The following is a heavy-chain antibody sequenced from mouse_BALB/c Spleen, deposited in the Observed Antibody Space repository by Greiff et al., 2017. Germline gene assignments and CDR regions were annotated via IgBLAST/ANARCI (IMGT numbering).Heavy chain of an antibody. CDR2: ISYSGST. CDR1: GYSITSYYA. CDR3: ARGLGYAMDY. J-gene: IGHJ4*01. Sequence: VQLKESGPGLVKPSQSLSLTCTVTGYSITSYYAWNWIRQFPGNKLEWMGYISYSGSTSYNPSLKSRISITRDTSKNQFFLQLNSVTTEDTATYYCARGLGYAMDYWGQGTSVTVSS. V-gene: IGHV3-2*02. D-gene: IGHD4-1*01.